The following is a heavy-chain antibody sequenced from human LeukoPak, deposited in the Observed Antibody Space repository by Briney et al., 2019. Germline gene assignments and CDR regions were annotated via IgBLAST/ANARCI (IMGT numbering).Heavy chain of an antibody. V-gene: IGHV4-4*07. J-gene: IGHJ6*02. CDR1: GVSISSYY. D-gene: IGHD3-22*01. Sequence: SETLSLTCTVSGVSISSYYWSWIRQPAGKGLEWIGRIYTSGSTNYNPSLKSRVTMSVDTSKNQFSLKLSSVTAADTAVYYCAREVYYYDSSGGGYYYSMDVWGQGTTVTVSS. CDR3: AREVYYYDSSGGGYYYSMDV. CDR2: IYTSGST.